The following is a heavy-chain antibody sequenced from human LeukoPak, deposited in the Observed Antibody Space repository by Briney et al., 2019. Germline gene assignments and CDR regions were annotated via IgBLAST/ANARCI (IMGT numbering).Heavy chain of an antibody. J-gene: IGHJ4*02. V-gene: IGHV3-7*03. CDR3: AKEGRSLQTY. D-gene: IGHD5-24*01. Sequence: GGSVRLSCAASGFTFRDFSMTWVRLAPGKGLEWVANIKEDGTETYYVDSVKGRFTISRDNAKNSLYLQMNSLRVEDTAVYYCAKEGRSLQTYWGQGTLVTVSS. CDR2: IKEDGTET. CDR1: GFTFRDFS.